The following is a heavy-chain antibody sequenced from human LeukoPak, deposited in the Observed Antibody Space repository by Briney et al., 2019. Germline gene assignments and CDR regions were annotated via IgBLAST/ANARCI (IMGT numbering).Heavy chain of an antibody. V-gene: IGHV3-23*01. D-gene: IGHD2-21*02. CDR2: ISGSGGST. CDR3: AKDAWRGYCGGDCYKFDY. CDR1: GFTFSSYA. J-gene: IGHJ4*02. Sequence: GGSLRLSCAASGFTFSSYAMSWVRQAPGKGLEWLSAISGSGGSTYYADSVKGRFTISRDNSKNTLYLQMNSLRAEDTAVYYCAKDAWRGYCGGDCYKFDYWGQGTLVTVSS.